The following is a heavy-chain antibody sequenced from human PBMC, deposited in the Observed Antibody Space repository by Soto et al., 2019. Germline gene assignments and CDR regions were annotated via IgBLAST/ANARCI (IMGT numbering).Heavy chain of an antibody. V-gene: IGHV3-74*01. CDR2: INSDGSST. J-gene: IGHJ5*02. Sequence: GGSLRLSCAASGFTFSSYWMHWVRQAPGKGLVWVSRINSDGSSTSYADSVKGRFTISRDNAKNTLYLQMNSLRAEDTAVYYCARDRNDYYDSSGYYGPWFDPWGQGTLVTVSS. CDR3: ARDRNDYYDSSGYYGPWFDP. D-gene: IGHD3-22*01. CDR1: GFTFSSYW.